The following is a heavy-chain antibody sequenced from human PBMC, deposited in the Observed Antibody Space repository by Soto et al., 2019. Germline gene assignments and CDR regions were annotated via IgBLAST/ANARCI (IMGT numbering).Heavy chain of an antibody. J-gene: IGHJ6*02. Sequence: SETLSLTCTVSGGSISSGGYYWSWIRQHPGKGLEWIGYIYYSGSTYYNPSLKSRVTISVNTSKNQFSLKLSSVTAADTAVYYCATVVVPAAPHHDYYYGMDVWGQGTTVTVSS. D-gene: IGHD2-2*01. CDR1: GGSISSGGYY. CDR3: ATVVVPAAPHHDYYYGMDV. CDR2: IYYSGST. V-gene: IGHV4-31*03.